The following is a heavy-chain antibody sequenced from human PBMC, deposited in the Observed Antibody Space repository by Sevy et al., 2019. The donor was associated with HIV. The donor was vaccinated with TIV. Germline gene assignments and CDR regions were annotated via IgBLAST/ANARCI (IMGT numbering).Heavy chain of an antibody. CDR2: IRSSSSIT. CDR3: ARLTGAARTYYSFDF. J-gene: IGHJ3*01. V-gene: IGHV3-48*02. Sequence: GGSLRLSCAASGFTFSSYGMNWVRQAPGKGLEWVSYIRSSSSITYYADSVKGRFTISRDNDNKLLYLQMNSLRDEDTAVYYCARLTGAARTYYSFDFWGQGTMVTVSS. D-gene: IGHD6-6*01. CDR1: GFTFSSYG.